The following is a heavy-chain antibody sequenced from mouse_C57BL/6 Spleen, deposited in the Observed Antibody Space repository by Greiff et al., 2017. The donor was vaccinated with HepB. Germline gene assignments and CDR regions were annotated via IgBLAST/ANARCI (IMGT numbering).Heavy chain of an antibody. CDR1: GYAFSSSW. V-gene: IGHV1-82*01. CDR3: ARSGTTVVATKDFDY. J-gene: IGHJ2*01. CDR2: IYPGDGDT. Sequence: VQLQQSGPELVKPGASVKISCKASGYAFSSSWMNWVKQRPGKGLEWIGRIYPGDGDTNYKGKFKGKATLTADKSSSTAYMQLSSLTSEDSAVYFCARSGTTVVATKDFDYWGQGTTLTVSS. D-gene: IGHD1-1*01.